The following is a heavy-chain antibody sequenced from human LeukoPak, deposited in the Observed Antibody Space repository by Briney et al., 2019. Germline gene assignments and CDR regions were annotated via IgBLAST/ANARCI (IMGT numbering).Heavy chain of an antibody. CDR1: GGSFSAYY. J-gene: IGHJ1*01. Sequence: SETLSLTCAVYGGSFSAYYWTWIRQPPGKGLEWVGEINHSGSTYYNPSLKSRVTISVDTSKNQFSLKLSSVTAADTAVYYCARPTLSAEYFQHWGQGTLVTVSS. CDR2: INHSGST. D-gene: IGHD2/OR15-2a*01. V-gene: IGHV4-34*01. CDR3: ARPTLSAEYFQH.